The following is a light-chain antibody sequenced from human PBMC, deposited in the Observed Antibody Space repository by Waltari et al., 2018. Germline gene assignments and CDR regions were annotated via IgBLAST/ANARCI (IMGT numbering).Light chain of an antibody. CDR2: GTS. CDR1: QNIGHY. V-gene: IGKV3-20*01. CDR3: QHHVRLPAT. Sequence: IVLTQSPGTLSLSPGGRATLSCRASQNIGHYLAWYQQKPGQAPRLLIYGTSTRAAGIPDRFIGSGSGADFSLTITRLEPEDFAVYYCQHHVRLPATFGQGTKV. J-gene: IGKJ1*01.